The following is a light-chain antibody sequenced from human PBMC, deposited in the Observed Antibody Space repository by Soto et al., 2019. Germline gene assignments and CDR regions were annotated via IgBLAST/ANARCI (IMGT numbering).Light chain of an antibody. CDR2: DAS. CDR3: QQRSNWPIT. CDR1: QSVSSY. V-gene: IGKV3-11*01. J-gene: IGKJ5*01. Sequence: EIVLTQSPATLSLSPGERATLSCRASQSVSSYLAWYQQKPGQAPRLLIYDASNRATGIPARFSGSGSGTDFTLTISSLEPEDFAVYYCQQRSNWPITFGKGTRREIK.